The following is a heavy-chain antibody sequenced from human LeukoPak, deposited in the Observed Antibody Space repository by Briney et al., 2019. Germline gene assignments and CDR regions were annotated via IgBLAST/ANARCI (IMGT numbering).Heavy chain of an antibody. V-gene: IGHV3-7*01. Sequence: GGSLRLSCAASGFTLSSYWMSWVRQAPGKGLEWVANIKQDGREIYYVDSVKGRFTISRDNAKNSLYLQMNSLRAEDTAVYYCARASWGSAVVLAATASDFWGQGTLVTVSS. CDR2: IKQDGREI. CDR3: ARASWGSAVVLAATASDF. J-gene: IGHJ4*02. CDR1: GFTLSSYW. D-gene: IGHD2-15*01.